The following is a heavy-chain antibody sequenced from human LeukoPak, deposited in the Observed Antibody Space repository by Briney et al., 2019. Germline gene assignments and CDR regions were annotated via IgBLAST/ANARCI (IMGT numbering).Heavy chain of an antibody. D-gene: IGHD3-3*01. CDR1: GFTVGRYG. CDR3: ARGVNWSNNWFDP. V-gene: IGHV3-48*04. CDR2: ISTSSSII. J-gene: IGHJ5*02. Sequence: GGSLRLSCAASGFTVGRYGMNWVRQAPGKGLEWVSYISTSSSIIYYADSVKGRFTISRDNAKYSLYLQMISLRAEDTAVYYCARGVNWSNNWFDPWGQGTLVTVSS.